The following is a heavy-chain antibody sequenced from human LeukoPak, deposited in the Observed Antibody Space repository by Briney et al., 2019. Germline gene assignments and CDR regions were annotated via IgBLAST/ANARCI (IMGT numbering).Heavy chain of an antibody. Sequence: GGSLRLSCAASGFTFSSYEMNWVRQASGKGLEWVSYIGVSGSTMYYAESVKGRFTISRDNAKNSLYLQMNGLRAEDTAVYYCARERYCSSTSCPHGDLDYWGQGTLVSVSS. CDR2: IGVSGSTM. V-gene: IGHV3-48*03. CDR1: GFTFSSYE. D-gene: IGHD2-2*01. J-gene: IGHJ4*02. CDR3: ARERYCSSTSCPHGDLDY.